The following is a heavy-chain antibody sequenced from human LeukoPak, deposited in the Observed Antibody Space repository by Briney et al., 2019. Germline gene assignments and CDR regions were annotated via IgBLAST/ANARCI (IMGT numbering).Heavy chain of an antibody. J-gene: IGHJ6*03. Sequence: GGSLRLSCAASGFTFSSYGMHWVRQAPGKGLEWVAFIRYDGSNLYYADSVKGRFTISRDNSKNTLYLQMNSLRAEDTAVYYCAKRAVITVISTYYFYYMDVWGKGTTVTISS. D-gene: IGHD6-19*01. CDR2: IRYDGSNL. CDR1: GFTFSSYG. V-gene: IGHV3-30*02. CDR3: AKRAVITVISTYYFYYMDV.